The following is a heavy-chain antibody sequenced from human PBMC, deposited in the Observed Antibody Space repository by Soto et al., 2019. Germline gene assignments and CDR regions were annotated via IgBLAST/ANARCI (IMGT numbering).Heavy chain of an antibody. J-gene: IGHJ2*01. Sequence: QVQLVQSGAEVKKPGASVKVSCKASGYTFKSYDINWVRQATGQGLEWMGWMNPNSGNTGYAQKFQGRVTMTRNTSISTAYMGVSSLRSEDTAVYYCARAVRGSYAYWYFDLWGRGTLVTVFS. CDR3: ARAVRGSYAYWYFDL. CDR2: MNPNSGNT. CDR1: GYTFKSYD. V-gene: IGHV1-8*01. D-gene: IGHD3-10*01.